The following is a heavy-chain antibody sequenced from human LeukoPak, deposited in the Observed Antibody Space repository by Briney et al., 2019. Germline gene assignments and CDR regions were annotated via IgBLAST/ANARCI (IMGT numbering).Heavy chain of an antibody. Sequence: PSETLSLTCAVSGGSIDGRSYNWGWVRQPPGKGLEWIGSIYDSLSAYYNPSLKSQVTISIDMSKKQFSLNPNSATAADSAVYYCARFVSIRGGIHLNYFDSWGQGRLVTVSS. D-gene: IGHD2-15*01. CDR1: GGSIDGRSYN. CDR2: IYDSLSA. V-gene: IGHV4-39*01. CDR3: ARFVSIRGGIHLNYFDS. J-gene: IGHJ4*02.